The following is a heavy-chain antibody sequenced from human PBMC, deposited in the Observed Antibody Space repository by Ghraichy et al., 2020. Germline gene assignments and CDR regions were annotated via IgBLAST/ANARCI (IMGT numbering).Heavy chain of an antibody. J-gene: IGHJ3*01. Sequence: ASVKVSCNASGYTFTGYYMHWVRQAPGQGLDWMGWINPNTVGTNYAQKFQGRVTMTRDTSISTAYMELSRLRSDDTAVYYCARLRISMIPDAFDLWGQGTMVTVSS. CDR2: INPNTVGT. CDR1: GYTFTGYY. D-gene: IGHD3-22*01. V-gene: IGHV1-2*02. CDR3: ARLRISMIPDAFDL.